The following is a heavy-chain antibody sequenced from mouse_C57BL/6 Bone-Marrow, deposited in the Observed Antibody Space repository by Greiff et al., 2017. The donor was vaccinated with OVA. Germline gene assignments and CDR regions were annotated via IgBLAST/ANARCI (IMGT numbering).Heavy chain of an antibody. V-gene: IGHV1-55*01. Sequence: QVQLQQPGAELVKPGASVKMSCKASGYTFTSYWITWVKQRPGQGLEWIGDIYPGSGSTNYNEKFKSKATLTVDTSSSTAYRQLSSLTSEDSAVYYCARSAGIGTLWYFDVWGTGTTVTVSS. CDR1: GYTFTSYW. CDR3: ARSAGIGTLWYFDV. J-gene: IGHJ1*03. CDR2: IYPGSGST. D-gene: IGHD4-1*01.